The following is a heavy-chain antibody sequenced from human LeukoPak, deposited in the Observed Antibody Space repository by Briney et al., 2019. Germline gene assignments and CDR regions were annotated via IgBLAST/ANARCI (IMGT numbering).Heavy chain of an antibody. CDR1: GGSFSGYY. V-gene: IGHV4-34*01. Sequence: SETLSLTCAVYGGSFSGYYWSWIRQPPGKGLEWIGEINHSGSTNYNPSLKSRVTISVDTSKNQFSLKLSSVTAADTAVYYCARDRGYDSGGYWQKYFDYWGQGMLVTVSS. D-gene: IGHD3-22*01. CDR3: ARDRGYDSGGYWQKYFDY. J-gene: IGHJ4*02. CDR2: INHSGST.